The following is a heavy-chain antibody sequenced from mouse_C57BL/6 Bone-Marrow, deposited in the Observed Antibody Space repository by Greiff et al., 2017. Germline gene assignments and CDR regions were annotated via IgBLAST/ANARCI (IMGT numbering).Heavy chain of an antibody. CDR3: AREGNCWFAY. J-gene: IGHJ3*01. D-gene: IGHD4-1*01. CDR1: GFTFSSYA. Sequence: EVKLVESGGGLVKPGGSLKLSCAASGFTFSSYAMSWVRQTPEKRLEWVATISDCGSYTYYPDNVKGRFTITRDNAKNNLYLQMSHLKSEDTAMYYCAREGNCWFAYWGQGTLVTVSA. V-gene: IGHV5-4*01. CDR2: ISDCGSYT.